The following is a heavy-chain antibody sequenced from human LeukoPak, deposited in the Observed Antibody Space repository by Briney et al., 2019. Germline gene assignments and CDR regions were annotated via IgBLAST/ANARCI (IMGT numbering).Heavy chain of an antibody. CDR3: AGPDTAMVNYYYYYMDV. J-gene: IGHJ6*03. CDR2: ISTYNGNT. D-gene: IGHD5-18*01. Sequence: RASVKVSCKASGYTFNIYGIIWVRQAPGQGLEWVGWISTYNGNTNYAPNIQDRVTMTTDKSTSTAYMELSSLRSEDTAVYYCAGPDTAMVNYYYYYMDVWGKGTTVTVSS. CDR1: GYTFNIYG. V-gene: IGHV1-18*01.